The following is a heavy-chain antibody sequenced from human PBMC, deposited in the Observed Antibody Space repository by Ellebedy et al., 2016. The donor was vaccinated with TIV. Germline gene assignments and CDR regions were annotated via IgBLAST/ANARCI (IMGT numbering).Heavy chain of an antibody. Sequence: SETLSLTCAVYGASFSDYYWTWIRQPPGKGLEWLGEINHRGSTSYNSSLKSRVSISVDTSKNQFFLKLSSATAADTAVYYCARGDRFCTGGSCLALWGQGTLVAVSS. D-gene: IGHD2-15*01. V-gene: IGHV4-34*01. CDR1: GASFSDYY. CDR2: INHRGST. CDR3: ARGDRFCTGGSCLAL. J-gene: IGHJ4*02.